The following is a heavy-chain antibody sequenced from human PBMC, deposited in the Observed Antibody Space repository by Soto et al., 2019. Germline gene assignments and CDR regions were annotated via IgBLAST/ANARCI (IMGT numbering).Heavy chain of an antibody. CDR2: INPNSGDT. V-gene: IGHV1-2*02. CDR3: ARLTVARGGYYYYYGMDV. J-gene: IGHJ6*02. CDR1: GHTFTAYY. D-gene: IGHD4-17*01. Sequence: ASVKVSCKVSGHTFTAYYIHWVRQAPGQGLEWMGWINPNSGDTNYAQKFQGRVTMTRDTSARTAYMELSSLRSEDTAVYYCARLTVARGGYYYYYGMDVWGQGTTVTVSS.